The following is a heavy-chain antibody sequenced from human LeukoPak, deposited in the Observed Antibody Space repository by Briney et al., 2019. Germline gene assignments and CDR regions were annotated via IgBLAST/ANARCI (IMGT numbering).Heavy chain of an antibody. J-gene: IGHJ5*02. D-gene: IGHD3-10*01. CDR2: MNPNSGNT. CDR3: ARGVRGVIFGFDP. V-gene: IGHV1-8*01. Sequence: ASVKVSCKASGYTFTSYDINWVRQATGQGLEWMGWMNPNSGNTGYAQKFQGRVTMTRDTSISTAYMELSRLRSDDTAVYYCARGVRGVIFGFDPWGQGTLVTVSS. CDR1: GYTFTSYD.